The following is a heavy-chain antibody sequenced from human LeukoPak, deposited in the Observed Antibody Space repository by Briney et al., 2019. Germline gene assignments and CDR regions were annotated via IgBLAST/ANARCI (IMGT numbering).Heavy chain of an antibody. CDR2: ISYDGSNK. D-gene: IGHD6-19*01. Sequence: GRSLRLSCAASGFAFNNYAMHWVRHAPGKGLEWVAVISYDGSNKYYADSVKGRFTISRDNSKNTLYLQMNSLRAEDTAVYYCARVGGGWYVYYGMDVWGQGTTVTVSS. CDR3: ARVGGGWYVYYGMDV. CDR1: GFAFNNYA. J-gene: IGHJ6*02. V-gene: IGHV3-30*04.